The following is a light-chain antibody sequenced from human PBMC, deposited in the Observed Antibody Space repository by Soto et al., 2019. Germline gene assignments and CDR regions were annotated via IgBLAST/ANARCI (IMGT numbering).Light chain of an antibody. CDR3: LLYYGAAVV. J-gene: IGLJ2*01. CDR2: STT. V-gene: IGLV7-43*01. CDR1: TGPVTSDYY. Sequence: QAVVTQEPSLTVSPGGRVTLTCASRTGPVTSDYYPNWLQQKPGQAPRALIYSTTKKHSWTPARFSGSLLGGKAALTLSGVQPEDEADYYCLLYYGAAVVFGGGTKLTVL.